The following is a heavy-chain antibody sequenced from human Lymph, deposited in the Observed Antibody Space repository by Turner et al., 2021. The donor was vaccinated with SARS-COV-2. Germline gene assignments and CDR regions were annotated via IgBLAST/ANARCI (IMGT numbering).Heavy chain of an antibody. CDR2: SIPILRIA. V-gene: IGHV1-69*10. CDR3: ARVVGGFGELGYYYYYGMDV. D-gene: IGHD3-10*01. J-gene: IGHJ6*02. CDR1: GGTFSTYA. Sequence: QVQLVQSGAEVKKPGSSVKVSCKASGGTFSTYAISWVRQAPGQGLEWMGGSIPILRIATYAQKFQGRVTITADKSTSTAYMELSSRRSEDTAVFYWARVVGGFGELGYYYYYGMDVWGQGTTVTVSS.